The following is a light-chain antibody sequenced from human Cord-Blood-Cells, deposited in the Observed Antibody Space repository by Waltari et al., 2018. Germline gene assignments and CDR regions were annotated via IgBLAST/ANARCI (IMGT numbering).Light chain of an antibody. CDR3: QQYNSYSFS. J-gene: IGKJ3*01. V-gene: IGKV1-5*01. CDR2: DAY. Sequence: DIQMTQSPSTLSASVGDRVTITCRASQSISSWLAWYQQKQGKAPNLLIYDAYSLESGVPSSFSGSGSGTECTLTIISLQPDDFATYYCQQYNSYSFSFGPGTKVDIK. CDR1: QSISSW.